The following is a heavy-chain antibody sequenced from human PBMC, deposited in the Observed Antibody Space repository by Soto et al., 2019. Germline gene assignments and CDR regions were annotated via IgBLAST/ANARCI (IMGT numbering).Heavy chain of an antibody. CDR2: IIPIFGTA. CDR1: GGTFSSYS. V-gene: IGHV1-69*13. J-gene: IGHJ6*02. Sequence: AAGKVCCDESGGTFSSYSISWGRQAPGEGLEWMGGIIPIFGTANYAQKFQGRVTITADESTSTAYMELSSLRSEDTAVYYCAIDNIAARTDYYSYCLHDSVPMTTDTVS. D-gene: IGHD6-6*01. CDR3: AIDNIAARTDYYSYCLHD.